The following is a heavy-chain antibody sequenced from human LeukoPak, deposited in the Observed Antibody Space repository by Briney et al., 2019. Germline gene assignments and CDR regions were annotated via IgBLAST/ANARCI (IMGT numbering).Heavy chain of an antibody. CDR3: ARDAGSRYFDN. Sequence: QPGGSLRLSCAASGFTVSSNYMSWVRQAPGKGLEWVSVIYSGGSTYYIDSVRGRFTISRDNSKNALYLQMNSRRAEDTAVYYCARDAGSRYFDNWGQGALVTVSS. CDR1: GFTVSSNY. CDR2: IYSGGST. D-gene: IGHD3-10*01. V-gene: IGHV3-53*01. J-gene: IGHJ4*02.